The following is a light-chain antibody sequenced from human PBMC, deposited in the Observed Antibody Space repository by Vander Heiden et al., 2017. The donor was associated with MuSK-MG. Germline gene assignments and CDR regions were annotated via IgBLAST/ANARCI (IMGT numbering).Light chain of an antibody. CDR3: QQDGSSPFT. J-gene: IGKJ2*01. V-gene: IGKV3-20*01. CDR2: DAS. CDR1: QSVSSSY. Sequence: IVLTQSPGTLSLSPGERATLSCRASQSVSSSYLAWYQQKPGQAPRLLIYDASSRATGIPDRFSDSGSGTDFTLTISRLEPEDFAVYYCQQDGSSPFTFGQGTKVEIK.